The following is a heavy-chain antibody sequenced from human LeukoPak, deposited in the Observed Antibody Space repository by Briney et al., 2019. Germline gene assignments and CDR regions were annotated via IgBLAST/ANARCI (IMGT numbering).Heavy chain of an antibody. CDR2: IYYSGTT. CDR3: ARTDRDYGSGSFHYFDY. J-gene: IGHJ4*02. D-gene: IGHD3-10*01. V-gene: IGHV4-59*01. CDR1: GGSFSGYS. Sequence: PSETLSLTCAVYGGSFSGYSWSWIRQPPGKGLEWIAYIYYSGTTNYNPSLKSRVTISADTSKNQFSLKLKSVTAADTAVYYCARTDRDYGSGSFHYFDYWGQGTLVTVSS.